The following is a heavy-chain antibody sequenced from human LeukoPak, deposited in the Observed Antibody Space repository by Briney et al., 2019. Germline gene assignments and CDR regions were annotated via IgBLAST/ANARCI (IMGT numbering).Heavy chain of an antibody. V-gene: IGHV4-39*01. J-gene: IGHJ6*04. CDR2: FYYSGTT. D-gene: IGHD3-22*01. CDR1: GGSISSSNYY. CDR3: ARSVPDYYDSSSYVLLDV. Sequence: PSETLSLTCTVSGGSISSSNYYWGWVRQPPGKGLERIGSFYYSGTTYYNPSLQSRVTISGDTSRNQFSLKLRSVTAADTALYYCARSVPDYYDSSSYVLLDVWGKGTTVTVSS.